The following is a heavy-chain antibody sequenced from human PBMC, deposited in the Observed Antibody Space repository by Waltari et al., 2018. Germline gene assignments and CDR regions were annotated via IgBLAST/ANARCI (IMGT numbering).Heavy chain of an antibody. J-gene: IGHJ6*02. D-gene: IGHD2-21*01. CDR1: EYHCPRPY. CDR3: ARDTGALWMDV. V-gene: IGHV1-46*01. Sequence: QVQLVQSGAEVTKLGASVKLSCKTSEYHCPRPYIHWVRQAPGQGLEWMGIINPSGGSTIDAQKFQGRVTMTRDTSTSTVYMELSSLRSEDTAVYYCARDTGALWMDVWGQGTTVTVSS. CDR2: INPSGGST.